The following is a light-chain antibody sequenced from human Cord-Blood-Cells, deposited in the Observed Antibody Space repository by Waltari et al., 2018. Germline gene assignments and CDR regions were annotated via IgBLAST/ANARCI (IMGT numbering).Light chain of an antibody. V-gene: IGKV1D-8*02. CDR3: QQYYSTPIT. J-gene: IGKJ5*01. CDR2: AAS. CDR1: QGISSY. Sequence: WVAQSPSLLSASTGNQGHNSCRVSQGISSYLTWYQQKPGKAPELLIYAASTLQSGVPSRFSGSGSGTDFTLTISCLQSEDFATYYCQQYYSTPITFGQGTRLEIK.